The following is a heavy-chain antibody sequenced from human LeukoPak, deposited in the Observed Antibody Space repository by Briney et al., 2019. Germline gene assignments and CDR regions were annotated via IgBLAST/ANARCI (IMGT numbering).Heavy chain of an antibody. Sequence: SETLSLTCTVSGGSISSYYWSWIRQPPGKGLEWIGYIYYSGSTNYNPSLKSRVTISVDTSKNQFSLKLSSVTAADTAVYYCARWDCSGGSCRFDYWGQGTLVTVSS. CDR2: IYYSGST. V-gene: IGHV4-59*08. CDR3: ARWDCSGGSCRFDY. J-gene: IGHJ4*02. CDR1: GGSISSYY. D-gene: IGHD2-15*01.